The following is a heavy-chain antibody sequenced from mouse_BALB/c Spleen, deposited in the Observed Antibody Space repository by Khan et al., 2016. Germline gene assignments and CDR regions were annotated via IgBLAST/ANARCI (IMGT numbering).Heavy chain of an antibody. CDR2: INPDSSTI. V-gene: IGHV4-1*02. CDR1: GFDFSRYW. D-gene: IGHD1-1*02. J-gene: IGHJ4*01. CDR3: ARPMGNYAMDY. Sequence: EVKLLEPGGGLVQPGGSLKLSCAASGFDFSRYWMCWVRQAPGKGLEWIGEINPDSSTINYTPSLKDKFITSRDNAKNTLYLQMSKVRSEDTALYYCARPMGNYAMDYWGLGTSVTVSS.